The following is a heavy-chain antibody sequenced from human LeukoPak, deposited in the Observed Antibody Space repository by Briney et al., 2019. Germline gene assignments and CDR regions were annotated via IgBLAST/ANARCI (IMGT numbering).Heavy chain of an antibody. J-gene: IGHJ5*02. CDR3: ARTPIVVVPAANSYWFDP. V-gene: IGHV3-21*01. CDR1: GFTFSRYS. CDR2: ISSSSSYI. Sequence: GGSLRLSCAASGFTFSRYSMIWVRQAPGKGLEWVSSISSSSSYIYYADSVKGRFTISRDNAKNSLYLQMNSLRAEDTAVYYCARTPIVVVPAANSYWFDPWGQGTLVAVSS. D-gene: IGHD2-2*01.